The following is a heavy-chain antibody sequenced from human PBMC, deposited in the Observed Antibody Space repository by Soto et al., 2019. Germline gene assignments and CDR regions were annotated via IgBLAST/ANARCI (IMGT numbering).Heavy chain of an antibody. J-gene: IGHJ5*02. D-gene: IGHD6-19*01. V-gene: IGHV1-2*02. CDR2: INPKSGGK. CDR1: GYTFTGYY. Sequence: SVKVSCKASGYTFTGYYMHWVRQAPGQGLEWMGCINPKSGGKNYAKKFQGSVNMTRETYISTAYMELSRPRSHDTAVYYCARGSLAVAGTWFDWFYXLGQGPRVPASX. CDR3: ARGSLAVAGTWFDWFYX.